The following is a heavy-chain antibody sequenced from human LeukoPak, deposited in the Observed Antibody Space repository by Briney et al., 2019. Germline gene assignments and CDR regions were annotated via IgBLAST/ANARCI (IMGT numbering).Heavy chain of an antibody. V-gene: IGHV4-59*01. J-gene: IGHJ4*02. CDR1: GGSSSSNY. CDR3: ARGDYSSRFDY. Sequence: SETLSLTCTVSGGSSSSNYWSWIRQPPGKGLEWIGYIYYSGITNYNPSLKRRVPISVDTSKNQFSLKLSSVTAADTAVYYCARGDYSSRFDYWGQGTLVTVSS. CDR2: IYYSGIT. D-gene: IGHD6-13*01.